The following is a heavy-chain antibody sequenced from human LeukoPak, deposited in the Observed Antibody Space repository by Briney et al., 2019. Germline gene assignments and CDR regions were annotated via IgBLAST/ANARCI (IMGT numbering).Heavy chain of an antibody. D-gene: IGHD6-19*01. Sequence: KPSETLSLTCTVSGGSVSSGSYYWSWIRQPPGKGLEWVGYIYHSGSTNYNPSLKSRGTISVDTSNNQLSLKLSSVTAADTAVYYCVRGDDGSSGWLFDYWGQGTLVTVSS. CDR1: GGSVSSGSYY. CDR3: VRGDDGSSGWLFDY. V-gene: IGHV4-61*01. J-gene: IGHJ4*02. CDR2: IYHSGST.